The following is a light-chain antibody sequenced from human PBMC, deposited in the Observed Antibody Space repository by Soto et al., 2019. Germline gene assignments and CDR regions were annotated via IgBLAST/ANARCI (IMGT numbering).Light chain of an antibody. CDR1: QGIRND. CDR2: EAS. V-gene: IGKV1-17*01. CDR3: QQYNSYSPT. Sequence: IQMTQSPSSLSASVGDRVTITCRASQGIRNDLGWYQQKPGKAPELLISEASTLESGVPSRFSGRGSGTEFTLTISGLQPGDFATYYCQQYNSYSPTFGQGTKVDI. J-gene: IGKJ1*01.